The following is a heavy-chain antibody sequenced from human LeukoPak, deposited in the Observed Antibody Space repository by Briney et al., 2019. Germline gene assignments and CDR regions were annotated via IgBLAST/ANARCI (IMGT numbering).Heavy chain of an antibody. J-gene: IGHJ4*02. D-gene: IGHD6-19*01. CDR1: GFTFSSYW. Sequence: GGSLRLSCAASGFTFSSYWMSWVRQAPGKGLEWVAVISYDGSNKYYADSVKGRFTISRDNSKNTLYLQMNSLRAEDTAVYYCARDLERIAVAPCVWGQGTLVTVSS. CDR2: ISYDGSNK. CDR3: ARDLERIAVAPCV. V-gene: IGHV3-30-3*01.